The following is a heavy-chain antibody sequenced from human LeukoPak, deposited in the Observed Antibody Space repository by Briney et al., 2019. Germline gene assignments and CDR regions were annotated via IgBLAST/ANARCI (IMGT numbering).Heavy chain of an antibody. D-gene: IGHD6-19*01. V-gene: IGHV3-74*01. CDR1: GFTFSGYW. CDR2: INSDGYST. J-gene: IGHJ4*02. CDR3: ARGTAVAGTDY. Sequence: GGSLRLSCAASGFTFSGYWMHWVRQAPGKGLVLVSRINSDGYSTSYADSVKGRFTISRENAKNTLYLQMNSLSAEDTAVYYCARGTAVAGTDYWGQGTLVTVSS.